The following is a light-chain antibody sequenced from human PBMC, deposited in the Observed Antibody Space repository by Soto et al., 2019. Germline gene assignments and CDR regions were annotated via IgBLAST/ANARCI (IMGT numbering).Light chain of an antibody. J-gene: IGLJ2*01. V-gene: IGLV1-44*01. Sequence: QSVLTQPPSTSGTPGQRVTISCSGSSTNVGVNPVNWYQQFPGTAPRLLIYTNDQRPSGVPGRFSGSKSGTTASLDISGLQSDDEADYYCAAWDDSLYGVVFGGGTKLTVL. CDR2: TND. CDR3: AAWDDSLYGVV. CDR1: STNVGVNP.